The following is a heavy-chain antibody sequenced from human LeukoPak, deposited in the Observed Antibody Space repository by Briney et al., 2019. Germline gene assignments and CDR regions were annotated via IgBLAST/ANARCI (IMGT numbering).Heavy chain of an antibody. CDR1: GFTFSSYT. CDR2: IGTSSTTI. Sequence: GGSLRLSCAASGFTFSSYTMNWVRQPPGKGLEWVSNIGTSSTTIYYADSVKGRFTISRDNAKNSLYLQMNSLRAEDTAVYYCARDIVHDFWSGPDAFDIWGQGTMVTVSS. CDR3: ARDIVHDFWSGPDAFDI. D-gene: IGHD3-3*01. J-gene: IGHJ3*02. V-gene: IGHV3-48*04.